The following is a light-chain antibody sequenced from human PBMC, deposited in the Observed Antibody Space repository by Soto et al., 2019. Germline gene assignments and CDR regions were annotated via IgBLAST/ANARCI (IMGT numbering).Light chain of an antibody. J-gene: IGKJ4*01. V-gene: IGKV1-8*01. CDR2: AAS. Sequence: AIRITQSPSSFSASTGDRVTITFLASQGISSYLAWYQQKPGKAPKLLIYAASTLQSGVPSRFSGSGSGTDFTLTISRLQSEDFATYYCQQYYSYPLTFGGGTKVDIK. CDR3: QQYYSYPLT. CDR1: QGISSY.